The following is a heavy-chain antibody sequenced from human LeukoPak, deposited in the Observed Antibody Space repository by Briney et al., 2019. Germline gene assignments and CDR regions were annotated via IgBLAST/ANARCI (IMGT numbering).Heavy chain of an antibody. D-gene: IGHD6-19*01. CDR2: ISWNSGSI. CDR1: GFTFDDYA. Sequence: GGSLRLSCAASGFTFDDYAMHWVRQAPGKGLEWVSGISWNSGSIGYADSVKGRFTISRDNAKDSLYLQMNSLRAEDTALYYCTRDRRDSSGWYGGFDYWGQGTLVTVSS. J-gene: IGHJ4*02. CDR3: TRDRRDSSGWYGGFDY. V-gene: IGHV3-9*01.